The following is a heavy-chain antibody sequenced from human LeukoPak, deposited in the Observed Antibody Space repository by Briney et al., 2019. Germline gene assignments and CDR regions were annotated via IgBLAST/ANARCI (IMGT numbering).Heavy chain of an antibody. CDR2: MNPNSGNT. CDR1: GYTFTSYD. J-gene: IGHJ3*02. CDR3: ARGARAFSSSWYVDAFDI. Sequence: ASVKVSCKASGYTFTSYDINWVRQATGQGLEWMGWMNPNSGNTGYAQKFQGRVTKTRNTSISTAYMELSSLRSEDTAVYYCARGARAFSSSWYVDAFDIWGQGTMVTVSS. D-gene: IGHD6-13*01. V-gene: IGHV1-8*01.